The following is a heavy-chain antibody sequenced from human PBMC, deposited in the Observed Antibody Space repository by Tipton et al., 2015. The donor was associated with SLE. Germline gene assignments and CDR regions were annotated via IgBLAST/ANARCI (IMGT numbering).Heavy chain of an antibody. CDR3: ARLLVAAGTTWFDP. J-gene: IGHJ5*02. D-gene: IGHD6-13*01. CDR1: GGSFTGYS. Sequence: AGLVKPSETLSLTCAVYGGSFTGYSWNWIRQSPGKGLEWIGGVDHDRNTIFNPSLKSRVTISVDTSKNKFSLKLNSMTAADTAVYYCARLLVAAGTTWFDPWGQGTLVTVSS. CDR2: VDHDRNT. V-gene: IGHV4-34*01.